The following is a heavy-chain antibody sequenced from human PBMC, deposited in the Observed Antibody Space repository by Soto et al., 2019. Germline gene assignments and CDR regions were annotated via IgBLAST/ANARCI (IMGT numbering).Heavy chain of an antibody. CDR2: ISYDGSNK. J-gene: IGHJ4*02. Sequence: PGGSLRLSCAASGFTFSSYGMHWVRQAPGKGLEWVAVISYDGSNKYYADSVKGRFTISRDNSKNTLYLQMNSLRAEDTAVYYCAKAPVSSGHGPFDYWGQGTLVTVSS. CDR3: AKAPVSSGHGPFDY. V-gene: IGHV3-30*18. D-gene: IGHD3-22*01. CDR1: GFTFSSYG.